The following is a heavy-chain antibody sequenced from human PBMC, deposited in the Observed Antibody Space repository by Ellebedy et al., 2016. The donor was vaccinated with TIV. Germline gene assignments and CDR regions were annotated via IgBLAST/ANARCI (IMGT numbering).Heavy chain of an antibody. V-gene: IGHV4-4*02. CDR2: IYHSGST. CDR1: GGSISSSNW. CDR3: ASEIMIKTQTAVGY. Sequence: MPSETLSLTCAVSGGSISSSNWWSWVRQPPGKGLEWIGEIYHSGSTNYNPSLKSRVTISVDKSKNQFSLKLSSVTAADTAVYYCASEIMIKTQTAVGYWGQGTLVTVSS. D-gene: IGHD3-16*01. J-gene: IGHJ4*02.